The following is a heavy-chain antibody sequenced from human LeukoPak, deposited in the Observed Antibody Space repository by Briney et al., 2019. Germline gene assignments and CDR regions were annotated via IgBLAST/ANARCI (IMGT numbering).Heavy chain of an antibody. V-gene: IGHV4-34*01. J-gene: IGHJ4*02. CDR3: ARWTPTAMVEPFDY. Sequence: WETLSLTRAVCGGSFSGYYWRWARQPPGKGLEWSGEINHSGSTNHNPSVKGRVTISLDTSKNQCSLKLSPVTAPDTAVYYCARWTPTAMVEPFDYWGQGTLVTVSS. D-gene: IGHD5-18*01. CDR1: GGSFSGYY. CDR2: INHSGST.